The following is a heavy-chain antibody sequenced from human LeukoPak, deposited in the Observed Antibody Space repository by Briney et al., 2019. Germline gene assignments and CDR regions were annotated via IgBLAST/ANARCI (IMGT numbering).Heavy chain of an antibody. Sequence: PGGSLRLSCAASGFTFSRYAMSWLRQAPGKGLEWVSGISDSGDSTYYADSVKGRFTISRDNSKNTLYLQMSSLRAEDTAVYYCAKISGGRVGPNDYWGQGTLVTVSS. CDR1: GFTFSRYA. D-gene: IGHD3-16*01. J-gene: IGHJ4*02. CDR3: AKISGGRVGPNDY. V-gene: IGHV3-23*01. CDR2: ISDSGDST.